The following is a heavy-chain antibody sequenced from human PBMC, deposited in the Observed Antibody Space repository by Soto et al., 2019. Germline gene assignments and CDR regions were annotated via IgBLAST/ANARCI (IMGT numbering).Heavy chain of an antibody. V-gene: IGHV3-23*01. CDR3: AKDRVVVVAATPNY. Sequence: GGSLRLSCAASGFTFSSYAMSWVRQAPRKGLGWVSAIGGSGGSTYYADSVKGRFTISRGNSKNTLYLQMNSPRAEDTAVYYCAKDRVVVVAATPNYWDPGTLVTVSS. D-gene: IGHD2-15*01. CDR2: IGGSGGST. CDR1: GFTFSSYA. J-gene: IGHJ4*02.